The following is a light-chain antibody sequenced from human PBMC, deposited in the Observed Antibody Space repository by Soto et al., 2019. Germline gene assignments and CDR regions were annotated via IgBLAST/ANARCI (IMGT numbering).Light chain of an antibody. V-gene: IGLV2-14*01. CDR3: SSYASSSTLVV. CDR2: EVT. Sequence: QSVLTQPASVSGSPGQSITISCTGTNSDVGGYNYVSWYQQHPGKAPKLMVYEVTKRPSGVSNRFSGSKSGNTASLTISGLQAEDEADYYCSSYASSSTLVVFGGGTKVTVL. CDR1: NSDVGGYNY. J-gene: IGLJ2*01.